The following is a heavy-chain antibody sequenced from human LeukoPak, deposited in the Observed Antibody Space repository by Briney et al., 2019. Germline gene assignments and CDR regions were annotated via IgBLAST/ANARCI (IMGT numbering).Heavy chain of an antibody. J-gene: IGHJ6*02. CDR1: GFTFSSYG. Sequence: GRSLRLSCAASGFTFSSYGMHWVRQAPGKGLEWVAVISYDGSNKYYADSVKGRFTISRDNSKNTLYLQMNSLRAEDTAVYYCAKEGYYYDSSGYKYYYGMDVWGQGTTVTVSS. V-gene: IGHV3-30*18. CDR3: AKEGYYYDSSGYKYYYGMDV. CDR2: ISYDGSNK. D-gene: IGHD3-22*01.